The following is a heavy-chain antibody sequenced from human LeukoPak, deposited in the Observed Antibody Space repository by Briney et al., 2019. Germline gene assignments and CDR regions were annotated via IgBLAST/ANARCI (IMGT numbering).Heavy chain of an antibody. V-gene: IGHV1-46*01. J-gene: IGHJ3*02. CDR3: ARDRAPKTVTSEVDAFDI. Sequence: GASVTVSCKASGYTFSNYYIHWVRQAPGQGLEWMGIINPSGGSRSYAQKFQGRLTVTRDTSTSTVYMELSSLRSEDMAVYYCARDRAPKTVTSEVDAFDIWGQGTMVTVSS. CDR2: INPSGGSR. D-gene: IGHD4-17*01. CDR1: GYTFSNYY.